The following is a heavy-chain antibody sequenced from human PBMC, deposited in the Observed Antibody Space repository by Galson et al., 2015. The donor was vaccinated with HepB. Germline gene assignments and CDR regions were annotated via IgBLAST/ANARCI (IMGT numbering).Heavy chain of an antibody. CDR3: ATGQKPGGPFGVVPDY. CDR1: GFTFSSYS. J-gene: IGHJ4*02. Sequence: SLRLSCAASGFTFSSYSMNWVRQAPGKGLEWVSSISSSSSYIYYADSVKGRFTISRDNAKNSLHLQMNSLRAEDTAVYYCATGQKPGGPFGVVPDYWGQGTLVTVSS. V-gene: IGHV3-21*01. D-gene: IGHD3-3*01. CDR2: ISSSSSYI.